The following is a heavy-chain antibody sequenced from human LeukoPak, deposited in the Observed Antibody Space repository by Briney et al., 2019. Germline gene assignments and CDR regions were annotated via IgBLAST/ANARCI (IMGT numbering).Heavy chain of an antibody. J-gene: IGHJ4*02. CDR3: ARDPEGDYPFDY. CDR1: GFTFSSYA. D-gene: IGHD4-17*01. CDR2: ISYDGSNK. Sequence: GGSLRLSCAASGFTFSSYAMHWVRQAPGKGLEWVAVISYDGSNKYYADSVKGRFTISRDNSKNTLYLQMNSLRAEDTAVYYCARDPEGDYPFDYWGQGTLVTVSS. V-gene: IGHV3-30-3*01.